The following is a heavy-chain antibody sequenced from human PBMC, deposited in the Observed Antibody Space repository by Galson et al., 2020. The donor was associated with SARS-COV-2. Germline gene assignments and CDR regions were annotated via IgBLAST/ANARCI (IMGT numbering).Heavy chain of an antibody. D-gene: IGHD2-2*03. Sequence: GGSLRLSCAASGFTFSSYAMHWVRQAPGKGLEWVAVTSYDGSNKYFAGSVKGRFTISRDNSKNTVYLQMNRLREDDTAVYYCARDFLDYGYYYLDYWGQGTLVTVSS. J-gene: IGHJ4*02. CDR2: TSYDGSNK. CDR1: GFTFSSYA. CDR3: ARDFLDYGYYYLDY. V-gene: IGHV3-30*04.